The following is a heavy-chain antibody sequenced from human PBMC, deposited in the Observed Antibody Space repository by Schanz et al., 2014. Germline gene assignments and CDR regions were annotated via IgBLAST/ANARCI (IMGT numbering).Heavy chain of an antibody. J-gene: IGHJ4*02. D-gene: IGHD3-22*01. CDR1: GFSLNTYG. CDR3: AKDPSHGDYDYYFDY. CDR2: ISYDGSNK. Sequence: QLMESGGGVVQPGTSLILSCSVSGFSLNTYGIHWFRQPAGKGLEWVAVISYDGSNKYYADSVKGRFTISRDNSKNTLYLQMNSLRAEDTAVYYCAKDPSHGDYDYYFDYWGQGTLVTVSS. V-gene: IGHV3-30*19.